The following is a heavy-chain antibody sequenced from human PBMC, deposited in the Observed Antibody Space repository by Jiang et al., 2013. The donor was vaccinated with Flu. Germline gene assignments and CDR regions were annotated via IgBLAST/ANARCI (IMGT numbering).Heavy chain of an antibody. CDR3: ARDSPIVGGTGSMDY. J-gene: IGHJ4*02. CDR2: IKQDGSEK. V-gene: IGHV3-7*03. CDR1: GITFSSYW. Sequence: ASGITFSSYWMSWVRQAPGKGLEWVANIKQDGSEKHYVDSVKGRFTISRDNSKNSLYLQMNSLRVEDTAVYYCARDSPIVGGTGSMDYWGQGTLVTVSS. D-gene: IGHD1-26*01.